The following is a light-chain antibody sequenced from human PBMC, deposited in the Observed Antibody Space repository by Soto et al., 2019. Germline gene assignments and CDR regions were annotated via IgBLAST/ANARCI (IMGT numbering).Light chain of an antibody. CDR2: HAS. J-gene: IGKJ4*01. Sequence: ETVLTQSPSTLSLSPGETATLSCRASESVDIYLAWYQQKPGQAPRLLIYHASNRATGIPARFSGSGSGTDFTPTISSREPEDASVYYCHQRRNWPPLTFGGGTRVEIK. V-gene: IGKV3-11*01. CDR3: HQRRNWPPLT. CDR1: ESVDIY.